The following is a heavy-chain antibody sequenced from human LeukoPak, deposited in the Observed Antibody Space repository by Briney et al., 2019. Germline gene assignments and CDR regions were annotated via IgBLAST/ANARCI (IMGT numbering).Heavy chain of an antibody. V-gene: IGHV4-39*01. Sequence: SETLSLTCTVSGGSISSGSYYWGWIRQPPGRGLEWIGSCFYTGGTYYNPSLKSRVTISVDTSKNQFSLKLSSVTAADTAVYYCARSGTHAFDIWGQGTMVTVSS. D-gene: IGHD1-7*01. CDR1: GGSISSGSYY. CDR2: CFYTGGT. CDR3: ARSGTHAFDI. J-gene: IGHJ3*02.